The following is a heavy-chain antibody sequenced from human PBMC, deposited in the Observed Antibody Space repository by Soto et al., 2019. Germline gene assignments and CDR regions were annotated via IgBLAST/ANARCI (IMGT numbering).Heavy chain of an antibody. Sequence: GGSLRLSCSASGFTFSSYAMHWVRQAPGKGLEYVSSISTNGGSTHYADSVKGRFTISRDNSKNTQYLQMSSLRADDTAVYYCVKGEYYYDSSGYYPFDHWGQGTLVT. CDR3: VKGEYYYDSSGYYPFDH. V-gene: IGHV3-64D*06. CDR2: ISTNGGST. D-gene: IGHD3-22*01. CDR1: GFTFSSYA. J-gene: IGHJ5*02.